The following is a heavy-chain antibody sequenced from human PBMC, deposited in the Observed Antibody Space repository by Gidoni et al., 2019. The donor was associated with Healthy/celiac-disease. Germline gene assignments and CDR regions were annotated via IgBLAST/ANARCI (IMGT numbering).Heavy chain of an antibody. D-gene: IGHD4-17*01. V-gene: IGHV3-11*06. J-gene: IGHJ6*03. Sequence: QVQLVESGGGLVKPGGSLRLSCAASGFTFSDYYMGWIRQAPGKGLEWVSYISSSSSYTNYADSVKGRFTISRDNAKNSLYLQMNSLRAEDTAVYYCARDSLNGDYPYYYYYMDVWGKGTTVTVSS. CDR3: ARDSLNGDYPYYYYYMDV. CDR1: GFTFSDYY. CDR2: ISSSSSYT.